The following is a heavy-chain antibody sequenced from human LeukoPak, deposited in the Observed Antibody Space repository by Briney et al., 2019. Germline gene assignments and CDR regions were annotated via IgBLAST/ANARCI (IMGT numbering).Heavy chain of an antibody. CDR3: ARDEDAFDI. J-gene: IGHJ3*02. Sequence: PGRSLRLSCAASGFTFSTYGMHWVRQAPGKGLEWVAAIWFDGSHIYYADSVKGRFTISRDNAKNSLYLQMNSLRAEDTAVYYCARDEDAFDIWGQGTMVSVSS. V-gene: IGHV3-33*01. CDR2: IWFDGSHI. CDR1: GFTFSTYG.